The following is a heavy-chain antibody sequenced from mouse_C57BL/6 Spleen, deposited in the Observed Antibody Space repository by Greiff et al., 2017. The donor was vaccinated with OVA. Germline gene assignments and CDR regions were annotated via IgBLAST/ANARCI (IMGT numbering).Heavy chain of an antibody. V-gene: IGHV3-6*01. CDR2: ISYDGSN. CDR1: GYSITSGYY. D-gene: IGHD2-2*01. Sequence: EVQLQQSGPGLVKPSQSLSLTCSVTGYSITSGYYWNWIRQFPGNKLEWMGYISYDGSNNYNPSLKNRISITRDTSKNQFFLKLNSVTTEDTATYYCARFYYGYDGFAYWGQGTLVTVSA. CDR3: ARFYYGYDGFAY. J-gene: IGHJ3*01.